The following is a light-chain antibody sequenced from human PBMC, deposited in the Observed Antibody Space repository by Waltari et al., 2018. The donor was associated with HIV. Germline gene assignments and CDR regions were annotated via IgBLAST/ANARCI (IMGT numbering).Light chain of an antibody. J-gene: IGLJ2*01. V-gene: IGLV3-21*04. CDR1: NIGSKS. CDR3: HVWDSCRQRVV. Sequence: SYVLTQPPSVSVAPGQTAKITCEENNIGSKSVHWYQQKSGQAPVMVIHYDSDRPSRLPERFSGSNSGNTATLTISRVEVGDEADYFCHVWDSCRQRVVFGGGTKLTVL. CDR2: YDS.